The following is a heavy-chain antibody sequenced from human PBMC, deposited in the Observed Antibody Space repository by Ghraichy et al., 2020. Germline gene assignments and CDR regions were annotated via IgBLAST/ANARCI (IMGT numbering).Heavy chain of an antibody. Sequence: GGSLRLSCAASQFFVGDNYMTWVRQAAGKGLEWVSHLYADGTTAYADSVRGRFTISRDNSKNTLFLHMNSLRVEDTALYYCVGKQTGLDYWGQGILVTVSS. J-gene: IGHJ4*02. CDR1: QFFVGDNY. V-gene: IGHV3-53*01. CDR2: LYADGTT. CDR3: VGKQTGLDY.